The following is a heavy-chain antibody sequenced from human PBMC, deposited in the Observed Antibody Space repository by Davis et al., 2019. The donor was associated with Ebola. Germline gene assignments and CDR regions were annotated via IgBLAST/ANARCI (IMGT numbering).Heavy chain of an antibody. D-gene: IGHD2-15*01. V-gene: IGHV4-34*01. CDR1: GGSFSGYY. J-gene: IGHJ5*02. CDR3: AREVVYCSGGSCYSGWFDP. Sequence: SETLSLTCAVYGGSFSGYYWSWIRQPPGKGLEWIGEINHSGSTNYNQSLKSRVTISEDTSKNQFSLKLSSVTAADTAVYYCAREVVYCSGGSCYSGWFDPWGQGTLVTVSS. CDR2: INHSGST.